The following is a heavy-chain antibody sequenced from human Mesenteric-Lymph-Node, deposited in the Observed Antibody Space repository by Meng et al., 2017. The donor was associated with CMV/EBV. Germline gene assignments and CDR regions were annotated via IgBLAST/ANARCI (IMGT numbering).Heavy chain of an antibody. CDR3: ARAGYCSSTSCYHKPLRLLDY. CDR1: GFTFSSYA. Sequence: GGSLRLSCAASGFTFSSYAMHWVRQAPGKGLEWVAVISYDGSNKYYADSVKGRFTISRDNSKNTLYLQMNSLRAEDTAVYYCARAGYCSSTSCYHKPLRLLDYWGQGTLVTVSS. CDR2: ISYDGSNK. J-gene: IGHJ4*02. V-gene: IGHV3-30-3*01. D-gene: IGHD2-2*01.